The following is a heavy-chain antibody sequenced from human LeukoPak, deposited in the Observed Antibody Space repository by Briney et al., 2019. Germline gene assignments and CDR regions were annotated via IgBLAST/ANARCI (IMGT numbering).Heavy chain of an antibody. CDR3: ARHRGLRIAVAGTVGYYYYYYMDV. Sequence: GESLKISCKGSGYSFTSYWIGWVRQMPGKGLEWMGIIYPGDSDTRYSPSFQGQVTISADKSISTAYLQWSSLKASDTAMYYCARHRGLRIAVAGTVGYYYYYYMDVWGKGTTVTVSS. CDR1: GYSFTSYW. CDR2: IYPGDSDT. D-gene: IGHD6-19*01. V-gene: IGHV5-51*01. J-gene: IGHJ6*03.